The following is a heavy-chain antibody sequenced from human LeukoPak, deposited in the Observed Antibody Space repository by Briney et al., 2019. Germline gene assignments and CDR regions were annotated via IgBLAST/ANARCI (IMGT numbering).Heavy chain of an antibody. CDR3: ARDYADYVGYFFFDY. CDR2: ISGGGETT. V-gene: IGHV3-23*01. CDR1: GFTFNNYA. J-gene: IGHJ4*02. Sequence: GGSLRLSCAASGFTFNNYAMNWVRQAPGKGLEWVSPISGGGETTYYADSAKGRFTISRDNSQNTLYLQMNSLRAEDTAVYYCARDYADYVGYFFFDYWGQGTLVTVSS. D-gene: IGHD4-17*01.